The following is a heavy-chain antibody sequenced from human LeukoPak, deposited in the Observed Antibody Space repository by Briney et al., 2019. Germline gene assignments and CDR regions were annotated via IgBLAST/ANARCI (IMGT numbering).Heavy chain of an antibody. D-gene: IGHD4-17*01. Sequence: ASVKVSCKASGYTFTSYGISWVRRAPGQGREWMGWISAYNGNTNYAQKLQGRVTMTTDTSTSTACMELRSPRSDDTAVYYCARRVTVTNFDYWGQGTLVTVSS. J-gene: IGHJ4*02. V-gene: IGHV1-18*01. CDR1: GYTFTSYG. CDR2: ISAYNGNT. CDR3: ARRVTVTNFDY.